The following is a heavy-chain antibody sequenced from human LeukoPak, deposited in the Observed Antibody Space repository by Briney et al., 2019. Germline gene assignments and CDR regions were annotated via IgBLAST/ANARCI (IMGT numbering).Heavy chain of an antibody. V-gene: IGHV3-53*01. Sequence: PGGSLRLSCVVSGLSVSNNYIIWVRQAPGNGLERVSVIYGDGRTSHSASVRGRFTVSRDNSKDTLYLQMDSLGVEDTAMYYCARDFNWNEPYYFDYWGPGTLVTVSS. CDR1: GLSVSNNY. CDR3: ARDFNWNEPYYFDY. J-gene: IGHJ4*02. D-gene: IGHD1-1*01. CDR2: IYGDGRT.